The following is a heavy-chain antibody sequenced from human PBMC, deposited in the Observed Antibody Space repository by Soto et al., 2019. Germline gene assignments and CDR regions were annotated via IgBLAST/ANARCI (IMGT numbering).Heavy chain of an antibody. CDR3: ARPVTPYGSGTDLLV. V-gene: IGHV5-10-1*01. Sequence: EVQLVQSGAEVKKPGESLTISCRVSGYTFTNYWIVWVRQVPGKGLEWVGRIDPSDSYTAYGPSFQGHVTISVDKSIAPAYLQWSSLKASDIAMYYCARPVTPYGSGTDLLVWGQGTPVTVSS. J-gene: IGHJ4*02. D-gene: IGHD3-10*01. CDR1: GYTFTNYW. CDR2: IDPSDSYT.